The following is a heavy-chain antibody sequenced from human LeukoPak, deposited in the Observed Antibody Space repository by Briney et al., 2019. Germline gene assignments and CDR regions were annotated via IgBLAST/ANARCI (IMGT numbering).Heavy chain of an antibody. V-gene: IGHV3-21*01. D-gene: IGHD4-23*01. CDR3: ARCRDYGGAIDY. CDR1: GFTFDYWW. CDR2: ISSSSSYI. Sequence: GGSLRLSCATSGFTFDYWWMNWVRQAPGKGLEWVSSISSSSSYIYYADSVKGRFTISRDNAKNSLYLQMNSLRAEDTAVYYCARCRDYGGAIDYWGQGTLVTVSS. J-gene: IGHJ4*02.